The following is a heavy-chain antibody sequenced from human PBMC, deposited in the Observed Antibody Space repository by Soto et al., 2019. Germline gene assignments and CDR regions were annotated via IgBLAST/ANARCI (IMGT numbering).Heavy chain of an antibody. J-gene: IGHJ6*02. Sequence: EENLVESGGGLVQPGGSLRLSCAASGFTFSIYTMNWVRQAPGKGLEWVAYINSGSGTKNYADSVKGRFTISRDDAKKSLFLQTSSLRDEDTAVYYCARDIIVLSRTGMDVWGQGTTVTVSS. D-gene: IGHD3-22*01. V-gene: IGHV3-48*02. CDR2: INSGSGTK. CDR1: GFTFSIYT. CDR3: ARDIIVLSRTGMDV.